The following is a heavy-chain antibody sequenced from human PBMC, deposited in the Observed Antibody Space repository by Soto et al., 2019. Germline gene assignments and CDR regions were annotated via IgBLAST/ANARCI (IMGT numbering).Heavy chain of an antibody. CDR3: AAKSTRTSTDFSV. V-gene: IGHV1-58*01. J-gene: IGHJ4*01. CDR1: GFPLITSA. Sequence: ASVQVSCTASGFPLITSAVQWVRQSRGQHFEWIGWIVVGSGDTNYAQKFQKRVTITRDMSTNTAYMELSGLRSDDTAVYYCAAKSTRTSTDFSVWGHGYLVSV. CDR2: IVVGSGDT. D-gene: IGHD2-2*01.